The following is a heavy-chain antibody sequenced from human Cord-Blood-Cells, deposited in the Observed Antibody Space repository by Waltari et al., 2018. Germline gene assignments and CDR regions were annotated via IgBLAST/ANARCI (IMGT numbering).Heavy chain of an antibody. V-gene: IGHV4-34*01. D-gene: IGHD3-22*01. J-gene: IGHJ5*02. CDR3: ASYDSSGYWFDP. Sequence: QVQLQQWGTGLLKPSETLSPTCAVYGGSFSGYYWSWIRQPPGKGLEWIGEINHSGSTNYNPSLKSRVTISVDTSKNQFSLKLSSVTAADTAVYYCASYDSSGYWFDPWGQGTLVTVSS. CDR1: GGSFSGYY. CDR2: INHSGST.